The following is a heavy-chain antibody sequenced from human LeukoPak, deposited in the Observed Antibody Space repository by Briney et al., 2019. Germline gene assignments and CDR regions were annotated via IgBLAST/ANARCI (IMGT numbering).Heavy chain of an antibody. CDR3: AKDTLGSGYGGFDY. CDR2: ISWNSGSI. CDR1: GFTFDDYA. Sequence: GGSLRLSCAASGFTFDDYAMHWVRQAPGKGLEWVSGISWNSGSIGYADSVKGRFTISRDNAKNSLYLQMNSLRAEDTALYYCAKDTLGSGYGGFDYWGQGTLVTVSS. J-gene: IGHJ4*02. V-gene: IGHV3-9*01. D-gene: IGHD5-12*01.